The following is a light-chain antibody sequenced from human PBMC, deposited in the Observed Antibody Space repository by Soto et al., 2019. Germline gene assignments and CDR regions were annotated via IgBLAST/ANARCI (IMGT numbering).Light chain of an antibody. J-gene: IGKJ1*01. Sequence: DIPVTQSQPSLSASVGDTITITCRATQNIGNYLNWYQVKPGQAPKLLIYSASTLQIGVPSRFGGNGSGTHFTLTINTLQFDDFASYYCQSNYILPWTFGQGTKVEIK. CDR2: SAS. CDR1: QNIGNY. V-gene: IGKV1-39*01. CDR3: QSNYILPWT.